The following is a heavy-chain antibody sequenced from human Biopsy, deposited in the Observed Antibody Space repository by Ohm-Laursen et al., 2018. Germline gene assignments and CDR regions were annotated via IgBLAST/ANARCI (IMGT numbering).Heavy chain of an antibody. J-gene: IGHJ5*02. Sequence: SLRLSCSASGFIFSRNDMSWVRQAPEKGLEWVPGISGSGASTYYADSVKGRFTISRDNSKNTPFLQMDSLRADDTAVYYCVKAYSAIYWFDPWGQGTLVTVSS. CDR2: ISGSGAST. CDR1: GFIFSRND. V-gene: IGHV3-23*01. D-gene: IGHD2-21*01. CDR3: VKAYSAIYWFDP.